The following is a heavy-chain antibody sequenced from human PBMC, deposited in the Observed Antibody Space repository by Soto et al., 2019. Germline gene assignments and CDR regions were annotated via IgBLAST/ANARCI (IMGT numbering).Heavy chain of an antibody. Sequence: EVQLVESGGGLVQPGGSLRLSCAASGFTFSSYSMNWVRQTPGKGLEWVSYISSSSSTIYYADSVKGRFSISRDNAKSSLYLQMNSLRDEDTAVDYCVKDGAYGGNFPDAFDIWGQGTMVTVSS. V-gene: IGHV3-48*02. J-gene: IGHJ3*02. CDR2: ISSSSSTI. CDR1: GFTFSSYS. D-gene: IGHD4-17*01. CDR3: VKDGAYGGNFPDAFDI.